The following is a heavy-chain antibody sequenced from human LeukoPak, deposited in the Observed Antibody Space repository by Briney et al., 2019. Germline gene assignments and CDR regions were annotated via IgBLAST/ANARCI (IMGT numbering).Heavy chain of an antibody. CDR3: ARGYCSGGTCYLVENWFDP. CDR2: INPNSGGT. CDR1: GYTFTVYY. J-gene: IGHJ5*02. D-gene: IGHD2-15*01. V-gene: IGHV1-2*06. Sequence: ASVKVSCKASGYTFTVYYMYWVRQAPGQGLEWMGRINPNSGGTDYAQNFQGRVTMTRDTSISTAYMELTNLRSDDTAVYYCARGYCSGGTCYLVENWFDPWGQGTLVTVSS.